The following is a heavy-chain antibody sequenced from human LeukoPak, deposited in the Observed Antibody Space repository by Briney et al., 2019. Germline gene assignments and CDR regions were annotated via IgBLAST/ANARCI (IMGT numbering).Heavy chain of an antibody. D-gene: IGHD3-9*01. CDR1: GGSISSSSYS. CDR2: IYYSGST. V-gene: IGHV4-39*07. J-gene: IGHJ6*03. Sequence: SETLSLTCTVSGGSISSSSYSWGWIRQPPGKGLEWIGNIYYSGSTYYNPSLKSRVTISVDTSKNQFSLKLSSVTAADTAVYYCARVNYDILTGPLYYYYYYMDVWGKGTTVTVSS. CDR3: ARVNYDILTGPLYYYYYYMDV.